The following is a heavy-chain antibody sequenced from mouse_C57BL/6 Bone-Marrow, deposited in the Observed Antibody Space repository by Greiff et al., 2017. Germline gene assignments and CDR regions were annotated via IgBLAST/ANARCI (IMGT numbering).Heavy chain of an antibody. CDR1: GFTFSSYG. V-gene: IGHV5-6*02. Sequence: EVMLVESGGDLVKPGGSLKLSCGASGFTFSSYGMSWVRQTPDKRLEWVATISSGGSYTYYPDSVKGRFTISRDNAKNTLYLQMSSLKSEDTAMYYCARLGQDYWGQGTTLTVSS. J-gene: IGHJ2*01. CDR2: ISSGGSYT. CDR3: ARLGQDY. D-gene: IGHD3-3*01.